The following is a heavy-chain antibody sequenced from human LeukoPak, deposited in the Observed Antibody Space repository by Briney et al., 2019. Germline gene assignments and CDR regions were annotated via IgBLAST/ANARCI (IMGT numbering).Heavy chain of an antibody. J-gene: IGHJ4*02. CDR3: AKDANYYDSSGYLIPFDY. Sequence: QPGGSRRLSCSASGFTFSRFAMTWDRQLPGRGLEWVSSISGNGHQTYYADSVKGRFSVSRDNSKNILYLQMDSLRADDSALYYCAKDANYYDSSGYLIPFDYWGQGTLVTVSS. D-gene: IGHD3-22*01. CDR2: ISGNGHQT. V-gene: IGHV3-23*01. CDR1: GFTFSRFA.